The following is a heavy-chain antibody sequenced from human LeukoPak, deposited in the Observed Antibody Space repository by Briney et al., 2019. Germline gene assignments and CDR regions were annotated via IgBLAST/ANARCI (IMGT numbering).Heavy chain of an antibody. V-gene: IGHV3-48*03. CDR3: AREEERGGWYNYYYGMDV. Sequence: GGSLRLSCAASGFTFSSYEMNWVRQAPGKGLEWVSYISSSGSTIYYADSVKGQFTISRDNAKNSLYLQMNSLRAEDTAVYYCAREEERGGWYNYYYGMDVWGKGTTVTVSS. CDR1: GFTFSSYE. D-gene: IGHD6-19*01. J-gene: IGHJ6*04. CDR2: ISSSGSTI.